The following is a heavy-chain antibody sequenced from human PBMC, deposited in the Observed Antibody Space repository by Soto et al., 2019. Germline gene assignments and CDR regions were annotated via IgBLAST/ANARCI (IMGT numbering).Heavy chain of an antibody. V-gene: IGHV1-3*01. J-gene: IGHJ4*02. Sequence: ASVKVSCKASGYTFTTYGMHWVRQAPGQRREWMGWINSGNGNTRYSQKFQGRVTITRDTSASTAYMDLSSLRSEDTALYYCARGVSSAPFDYWGQGTLVTVSS. CDR2: INSGNGNT. CDR1: GYTFTTYG. CDR3: ARGVSSAPFDY. D-gene: IGHD6-19*01.